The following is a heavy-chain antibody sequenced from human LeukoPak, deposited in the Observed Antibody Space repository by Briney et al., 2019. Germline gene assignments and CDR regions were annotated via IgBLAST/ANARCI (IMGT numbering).Heavy chain of an antibody. CDR2: ISAYNGNT. V-gene: IGHV1-18*01. D-gene: IGHD6-13*01. Sequence: ASVKVSCKASGYTFTSYGISWVRQAPGQGLVWMGWISAYNGNTNYAQKLQGRVTMTTDTSTSTAYMELRSLRSDDTAVYYCARVLHSSSWYSGEYFQHWGQGTLVTVSS. CDR3: ARVLHSSSWYSGEYFQH. CDR1: GYTFTSYG. J-gene: IGHJ1*01.